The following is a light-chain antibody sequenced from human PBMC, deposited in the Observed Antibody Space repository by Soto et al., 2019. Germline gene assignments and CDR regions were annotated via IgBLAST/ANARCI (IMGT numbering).Light chain of an antibody. CDR2: DVN. CDR1: NSDVGRYNS. Sequence: QSALTQPPSAAGSPGQSVTISCTGTNSDVGRYNSVSWYQQLPLKAPKLIIYDVNKRPSGVPDRFSGSKSGNTASLTVSGLQPEDEGDYYCSSHAGPNFVVFGGGTKLTVL. CDR3: SSHAGPNFVV. V-gene: IGLV2-8*01. J-gene: IGLJ2*01.